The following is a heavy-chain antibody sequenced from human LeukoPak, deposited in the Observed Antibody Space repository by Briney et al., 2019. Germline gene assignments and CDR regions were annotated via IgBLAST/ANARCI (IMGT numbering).Heavy chain of an antibody. CDR3: ATTNSSSWYRLNNWFDP. CDR2: FDPEDGET. D-gene: IGHD6-13*01. Sequence: ASVKVSCKVSGYTLTELSMHWVRQAPGKGLEWMGGFDPEDGETIYAQKFQGRVTMTEDTSTGTAYMELSSLRSEDTAVYYCATTNSSSWYRLNNWFDPWGQGTLVTVSS. J-gene: IGHJ5*02. V-gene: IGHV1-24*01. CDR1: GYTLTELS.